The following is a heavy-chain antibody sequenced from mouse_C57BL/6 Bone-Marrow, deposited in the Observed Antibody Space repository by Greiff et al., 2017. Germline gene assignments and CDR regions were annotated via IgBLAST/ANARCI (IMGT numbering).Heavy chain of an antibody. J-gene: IGHJ2*01. Sequence: VQLQQSGAELVRPGTSVKVSCKASGYAFTTYLIEWVKQRPGQGLEWIGVINPGSGGTNYHEPFKGKATLTADKSSSTAYMQLSSLTSEDSAVYFCARKAGYFDFWGQGTTLTVSS. CDR3: ARKAGYFDF. V-gene: IGHV1-54*01. D-gene: IGHD3-2*02. CDR1: GYAFTTYL. CDR2: INPGSGGT.